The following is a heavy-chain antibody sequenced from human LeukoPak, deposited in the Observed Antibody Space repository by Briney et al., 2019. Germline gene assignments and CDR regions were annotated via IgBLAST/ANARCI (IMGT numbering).Heavy chain of an antibody. CDR2: ISYDGSNK. CDR3: ARDPFWSGYYSPRSYFDY. V-gene: IGHV3-30-3*01. Sequence: RGGSLRLSCAASGFTFSSYAMHWVRQARGKGLEWVAVISYDGSNKYYADSVKGRFTISRDNSKNTLYLQMNSLRAEDTAVYYCARDPFWSGYYSPRSYFDYWGQGTLVTVSS. J-gene: IGHJ4*02. CDR1: GFTFSSYA. D-gene: IGHD3-3*01.